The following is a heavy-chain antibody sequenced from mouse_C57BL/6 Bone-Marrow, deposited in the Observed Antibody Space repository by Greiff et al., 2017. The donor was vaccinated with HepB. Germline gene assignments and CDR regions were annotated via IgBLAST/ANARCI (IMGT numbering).Heavy chain of an antibody. D-gene: IGHD1-1*01. CDR2: ISNLAYSI. Sequence: EVKLMESGGGLVQPGGSLKLSCAASGFTFSDYGMAWVRQAPRKGPEWVAFISNLAYSIYYADTVTGRITISRENAKNTLYLEMSSLRSEDTAMYYCARHHYYGSSYSAWFAYWGQGTLVTVSA. CDR1: GFTFSDYG. CDR3: ARHHYYGSSYSAWFAY. J-gene: IGHJ3*01. V-gene: IGHV5-15*01.